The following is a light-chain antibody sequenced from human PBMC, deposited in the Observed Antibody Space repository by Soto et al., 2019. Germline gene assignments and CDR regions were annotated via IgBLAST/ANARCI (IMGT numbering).Light chain of an antibody. CDR2: EVS. CDR3: NSYTSSNTYV. CDR1: SSDVGGYNF. V-gene: IGLV2-14*01. Sequence: ALTQPASVSGSPGQSITISCTGTSSDVGGYNFVSWYQQHPGTAPKLMIYEVSNRPSGVSNRFSGSKSANTASLTISGLQAADEADYYCNSYTSSNTYVFGTGTKVTVL. J-gene: IGLJ1*01.